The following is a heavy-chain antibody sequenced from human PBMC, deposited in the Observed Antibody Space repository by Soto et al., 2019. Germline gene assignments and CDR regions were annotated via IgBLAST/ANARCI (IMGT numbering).Heavy chain of an antibody. Sequence: QVQLVQSGAEVKKPGASVKVSCKASGYTFTSYAMHWVRQAPGQRLEWMGWINAGNGNTKYSQKFQGRVTISVDKSKNQFSLKLSSVIAADTAVYYCARVSGSYYYGMDVWGQGTTVTVSS. CDR1: GYTFTSYA. CDR2: INAGNGNT. V-gene: IGHV1-3*01. D-gene: IGHD1-26*01. CDR3: ARVSGSYYYGMDV. J-gene: IGHJ6*02.